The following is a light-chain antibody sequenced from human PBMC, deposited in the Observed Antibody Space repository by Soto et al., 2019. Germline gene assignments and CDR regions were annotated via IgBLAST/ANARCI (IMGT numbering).Light chain of an antibody. CDR3: QQFGSSPPT. J-gene: IGKJ1*01. Sequence: EIVMTQSPATLSVSPGERATLSCRASQSVSSNLAWYQQKPGQAPRLLIYGASTRATGIPARFSGSGSGTEFTLTISSLQSEDFAMYYCQQFGSSPPTVGQGTKVDIK. V-gene: IGKV3-15*01. CDR1: QSVSSN. CDR2: GAS.